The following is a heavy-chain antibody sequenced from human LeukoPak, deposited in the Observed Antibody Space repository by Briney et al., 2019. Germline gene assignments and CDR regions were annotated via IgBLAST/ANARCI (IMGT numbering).Heavy chain of an antibody. CDR1: GFTFSSYS. CDR3: ARVISWRGYYYMDV. CDR2: ISSSSSYI. Sequence: PGGSLRLSCAASGFTFSSYSMNWVRQAPGQGLDWVSSISSSSSYIYYADSVKGRFTISRDNAKNSLYLQMNSLRAEDTAVYYCARVISWRGYYYMDVWGKGTTVTVSS. D-gene: IGHD1-26*01. J-gene: IGHJ6*03. V-gene: IGHV3-21*01.